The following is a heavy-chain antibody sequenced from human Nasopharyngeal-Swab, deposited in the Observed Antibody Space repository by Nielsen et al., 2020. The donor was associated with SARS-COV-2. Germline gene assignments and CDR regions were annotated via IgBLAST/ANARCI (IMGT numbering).Heavy chain of an antibody. CDR2: IGGNGART. CDR1: GFIFGNYA. Sequence: GESLKISCVASGFIFGNYAMAWVRQAPGKGLEWVSAIGGNGARTHYADSVRGRFIISRDNSKSTLDLQMNSLRAEDTAVYYCAREGNTSAGDYYYGMDVWGQGTTVTVSS. CDR3: AREGNTSAGDYYYGMDV. J-gene: IGHJ6*02. V-gene: IGHV3-23*01. D-gene: IGHD2-2*01.